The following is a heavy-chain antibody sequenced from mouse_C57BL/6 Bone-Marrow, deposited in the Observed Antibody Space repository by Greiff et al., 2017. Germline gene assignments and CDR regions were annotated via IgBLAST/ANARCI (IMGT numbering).Heavy chain of an antibody. D-gene: IGHD1-1*01. V-gene: IGHV14-3*01. CDR1: GFNIKNTY. Sequence: VQLQQSVAELVRPGASVKLSCTASGFNIKNTYMHWVKQRPEQGLEWIGRIDPAHGNTKYAPKFQGKATITAHTSSNTAYLQLSSLTSEDTAIYYFSRPYYYGSSWGFDVWGTGTTVTVSS. J-gene: IGHJ1*03. CDR2: IDPAHGNT. CDR3: SRPYYYGSSWGFDV.